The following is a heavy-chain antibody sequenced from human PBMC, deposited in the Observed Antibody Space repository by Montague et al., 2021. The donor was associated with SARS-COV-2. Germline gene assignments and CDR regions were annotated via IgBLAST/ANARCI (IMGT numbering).Heavy chain of an antibody. V-gene: IGHV4-59*01. CDR1: GGSISSYY. J-gene: IGHJ3*02. CDR2: IYYSGTT. Sequence: SETLSLTCTVSGGSISSYYWNWIRETPGKGLEWIGYIYYSGTTNYNPSLKSRVTISLDTPKNQFSLNLNSVTAADTAIYYCARDQAAKISFKGAFDIWGQGRMVTASS. D-gene: IGHD3-3*01. CDR3: ARDQAAKISFKGAFDI.